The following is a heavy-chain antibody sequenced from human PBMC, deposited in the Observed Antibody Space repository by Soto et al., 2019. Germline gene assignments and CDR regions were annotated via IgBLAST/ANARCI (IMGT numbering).Heavy chain of an antibody. CDR2: ISYDGSNK. CDR1: GFTFSSYG. Sequence: GGSLRLSCAASGFTFSSYGMHWVRQAPGKGLEWVAVISYDGSNKYYADSVKGRFTISRDNSKNTLYLQMNSLRAEDTAVYYCARELRGYSYFAYYGMDVWGQGTTVTVSS. J-gene: IGHJ6*02. D-gene: IGHD5-18*01. V-gene: IGHV3-30*03. CDR3: ARELRGYSYFAYYGMDV.